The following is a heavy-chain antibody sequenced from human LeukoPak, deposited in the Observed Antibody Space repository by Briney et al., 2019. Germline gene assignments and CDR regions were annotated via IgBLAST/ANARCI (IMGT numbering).Heavy chain of an antibody. V-gene: IGHV1-69*05. CDR1: GGTFSSYA. CDR2: IIPIFGTA. D-gene: IGHD1-26*01. Sequence: SVKVSCKASGGTFSSYAISWVRQAPGQGLEWIGGIIPIFGTANYAQKFQGRVTITTDESTSTAYMELSSLRSEDTAVYYCATASYSGSPRIAFDIWGQGTMVTVSS. CDR3: ATASYSGSPRIAFDI. J-gene: IGHJ3*02.